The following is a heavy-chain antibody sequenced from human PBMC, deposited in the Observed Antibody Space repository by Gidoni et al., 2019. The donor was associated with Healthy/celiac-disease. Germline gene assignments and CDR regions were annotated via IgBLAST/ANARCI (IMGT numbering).Heavy chain of an antibody. V-gene: IGHV3-23*01. J-gene: IGHJ2*01. CDR3: AKQGYYDFWSGYYSQLDWYFDL. CDR2: ISGSGGST. D-gene: IGHD3-3*01. Sequence: EVQLLESGGGLVQPGGSLRLSCAASGFTFSSYAMSWVRQAPGKGLEWVSAISGSGGSTYYADSVKGRFTISRDNSKNTLYLQMNSLRAEDTAVYYCAKQGYYDFWSGYYSQLDWYFDLWDRGTLVTVSS. CDR1: GFTFSSYA.